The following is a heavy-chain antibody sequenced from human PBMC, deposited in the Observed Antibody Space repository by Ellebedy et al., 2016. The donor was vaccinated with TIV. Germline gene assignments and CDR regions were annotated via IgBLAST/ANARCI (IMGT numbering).Heavy chain of an antibody. CDR1: GYSFSSYY. Sequence: SCKASGYSFSSYYMHWVRQAPGKGLEWVAVISYAGSNKYYADSVKGRFPISRDNSKHTLYLQMNSLRAEDTAVYYCARDLVAYCGGDCYSGWFDPWGQGTLVTVSS. CDR3: ARDLVAYCGGDCYSGWFDP. V-gene: IGHV3-30-3*01. CDR2: ISYAGSNK. J-gene: IGHJ5*02. D-gene: IGHD2-21*02.